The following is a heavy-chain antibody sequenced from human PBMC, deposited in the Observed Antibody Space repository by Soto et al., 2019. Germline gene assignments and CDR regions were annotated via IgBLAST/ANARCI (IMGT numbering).Heavy chain of an antibody. J-gene: IGHJ4*02. V-gene: IGHV1-69*08. Sequence: QVQLVQSGAEVKKPGSSVKVSCKASGGTFSSYTISWVRQAPGQGLEWMGRIIPILGIANYAQKFQGRVTITADKSTSTAYMELSSMRYEDTAVYYCARDTGGIAVAGTLRYWGQGTLVTVSS. CDR2: IIPILGIA. CDR1: GGTFSSYT. D-gene: IGHD6-19*01. CDR3: ARDTGGIAVAGTLRY.